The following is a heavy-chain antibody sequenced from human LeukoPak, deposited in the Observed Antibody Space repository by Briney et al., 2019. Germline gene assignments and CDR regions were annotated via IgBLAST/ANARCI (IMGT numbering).Heavy chain of an antibody. Sequence: GGSLRLSCEASGFTFSSYSMNWVHQAPGKGLEWVSSISSSSTYKYYADSVKGRFTISRDNAKNSLFLQMNSLRAEDTAVYYCAKDVPRGSGSIWGQGTLVAVAS. D-gene: IGHD3-10*01. CDR3: AKDVPRGSGSI. CDR2: ISSSSTYK. CDR1: GFTFSSYS. J-gene: IGHJ4*02. V-gene: IGHV3-21*01.